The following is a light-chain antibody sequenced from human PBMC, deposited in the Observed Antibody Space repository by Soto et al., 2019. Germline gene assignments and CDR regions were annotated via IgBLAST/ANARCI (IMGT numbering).Light chain of an antibody. CDR3: QSYDSSLSAL. V-gene: IGLV1-40*01. J-gene: IGLJ3*02. CDR2: GNS. Sequence: LTQPPSVSGAPGQRVTISCTGSSSNIGAGYDVHWYQQLPGTAPKLLIYGNSNRPSGVPDRFSGSKSGTSASLTITGLQAEDEADYYCQSYDSSLSALFGGGTKLTVL. CDR1: SSNIGAGYD.